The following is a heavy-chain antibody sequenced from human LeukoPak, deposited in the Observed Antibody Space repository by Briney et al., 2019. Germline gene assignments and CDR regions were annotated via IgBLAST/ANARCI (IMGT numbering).Heavy chain of an antibody. CDR1: GFTFSSYA. CDR2: IYSGGST. CDR3: ARAAEWLVLDY. J-gene: IGHJ4*02. V-gene: IGHV3-53*01. Sequence: GGSLRLSCAASGFTFSSYAMSWVRQAPGKGLEWVSVIYSGGSTYYADSVKGRFTISRDNSKNTLYLQMNSLRAEDTAVYYCARAAEWLVLDYWGQGTLVTVSS. D-gene: IGHD6-19*01.